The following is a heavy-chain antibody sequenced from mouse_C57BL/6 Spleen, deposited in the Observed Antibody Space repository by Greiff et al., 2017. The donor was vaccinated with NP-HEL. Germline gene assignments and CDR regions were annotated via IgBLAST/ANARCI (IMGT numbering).Heavy chain of an antibody. CDR1: GFTFSDYG. Sequence: EVKLVESGGGLVKPGGSLKLSCAASGFTFSDYGMHWVRQAPEKGLEWVAYISSGSSTFYYADTVKGRFTISRDNSKNTLYLQMTRLRSEDTAMYYCARKNYYGSIWYFDVWGTGTTVTVSS. D-gene: IGHD1-1*01. CDR3: ARKNYYGSIWYFDV. CDR2: ISSGSSTF. J-gene: IGHJ1*03. V-gene: IGHV5-17*01.